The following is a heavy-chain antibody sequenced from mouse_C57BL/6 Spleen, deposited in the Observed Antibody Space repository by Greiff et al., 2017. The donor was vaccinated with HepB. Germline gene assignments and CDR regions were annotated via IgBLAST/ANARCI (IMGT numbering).Heavy chain of an antibody. D-gene: IGHD3-2*02. V-gene: IGHV5-9*01. J-gene: IGHJ2*01. Sequence: EVQGVESGGGLVKPGGSLKLSCAASGFTFSSYTMSWVRQTPEKRLEWVATISGGGGNTYYSDSVKGRFTISRDNAKNTLYLQMSSLRSEDTALYYCARLHSSGYLDWGQGTTLTVSS. CDR2: ISGGGGNT. CDR3: ARLHSSGYLD. CDR1: GFTFSSYT.